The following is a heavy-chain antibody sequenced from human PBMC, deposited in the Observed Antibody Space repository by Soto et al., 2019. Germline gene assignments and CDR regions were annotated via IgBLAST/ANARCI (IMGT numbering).Heavy chain of an antibody. CDR3: ARGGIQYYDFWSGYYRDAFDI. D-gene: IGHD3-3*01. CDR2: MNPNSGNT. Sequence: ASVKVSCKASGYTFTSYDINWVRQATGQGLEWMGWMNPNSGNTGYAQKFQGRVTMTRNTSISTAYMELSSLRSEDTAVYYCARGGIQYYDFWSGYYRDAFDIWGQGTMVTVSS. J-gene: IGHJ3*02. V-gene: IGHV1-8*01. CDR1: GYTFTSYD.